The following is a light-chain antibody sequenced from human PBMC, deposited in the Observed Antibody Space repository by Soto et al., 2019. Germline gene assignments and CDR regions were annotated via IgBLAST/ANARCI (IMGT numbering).Light chain of an antibody. CDR3: CSYAGSYTHV. CDR2: DVS. CDR1: SSDVGGYNY. V-gene: IGLV2-11*01. J-gene: IGLJ2*01. Sequence: QSALTQPRSVSGSPGQSVTISCTGTSSDVGGYNYVSWYQQHPGKAPKLMIYDVSKRPSGVPDRFSGSKSGNTASLTISGLQAEDEGDYYCCSYAGSYTHVFGGGTQLTVL.